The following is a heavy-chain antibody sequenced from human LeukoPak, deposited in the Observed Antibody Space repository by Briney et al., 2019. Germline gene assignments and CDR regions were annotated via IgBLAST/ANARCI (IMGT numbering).Heavy chain of an antibody. D-gene: IGHD2-8*01. CDR1: GFTFSSYW. CDR3: SFFVSRLVGFNENC. Sequence: GGSLRLSCAASGFTFSSYWMNWARQAPGKGLEWVASINHNGNVNYYVDSVKGRFTISRDNAKNSLYLQMNSLRAEDTAVYYCSFFVSRLVGFNENCWGQGTLVTVSS. V-gene: IGHV3-7*01. CDR2: INHNGNVN. J-gene: IGHJ4*02.